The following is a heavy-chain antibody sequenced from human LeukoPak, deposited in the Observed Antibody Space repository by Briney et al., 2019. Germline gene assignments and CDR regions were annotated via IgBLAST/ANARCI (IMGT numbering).Heavy chain of an antibody. CDR3: ARYGMTYDAFDI. CDR1: GGSISSSSYY. V-gene: IGHV4-39*07. J-gene: IGHJ3*02. Sequence: SETLSLTCTVSGGSISSSSYYWGWIRQPPGKGLEWIGSIYYSGSTYYNPSLKSRVTISVDTSKNQFSLKLSSVTAADTAVYYCARYGMTYDAFDIWGQGTMVTVSS. D-gene: IGHD2-21*02. CDR2: IYYSGST.